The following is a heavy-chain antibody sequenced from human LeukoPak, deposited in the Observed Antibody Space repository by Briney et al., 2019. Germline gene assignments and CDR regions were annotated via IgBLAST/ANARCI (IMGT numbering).Heavy chain of an antibody. V-gene: IGHV4-34*01. D-gene: IGHD3-10*01. J-gene: IGHJ5*02. CDR2: INHSGST. CDR3: ARPGSSAGWFDP. Sequence: SEPLSLTCAVYGGSFSDYYWTWIRRPPGKGLEWIGEINHSGSTKYNPSLKSRVSISVDTSKNQFFLRLSSVSAADTAVYYCARPGSSAGWFDPWGQGNLVTVSS. CDR1: GGSFSDYY.